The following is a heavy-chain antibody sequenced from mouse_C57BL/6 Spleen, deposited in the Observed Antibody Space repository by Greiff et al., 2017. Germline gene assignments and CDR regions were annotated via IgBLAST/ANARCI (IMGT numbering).Heavy chain of an antibody. CDR3: TREDYDDWYFDV. V-gene: IGHV6-6*01. Sequence: EVQLQESGGGLVQPGGSMKLSCAASGFTFSDAWMDWVRQSPEKGLEWVAEIRNKANNHATYYAESVKGRFTISRDDSKSSVYLQMNSLRAEDTGIYYCTREDYDDWYFDVWGTGTTVTVSS. CDR1: GFTFSDAW. J-gene: IGHJ1*03. D-gene: IGHD2-4*01. CDR2: IRNKANNHAT.